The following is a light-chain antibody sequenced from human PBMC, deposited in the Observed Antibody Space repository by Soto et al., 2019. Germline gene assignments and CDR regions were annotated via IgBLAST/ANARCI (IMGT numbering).Light chain of an antibody. J-gene: IGLJ2*01. CDR2: EVN. Sequence: QSALTQPASVSGSPGQSITISCTGTTSHVGDFNYVSWYQQYPGKVPKLLIFEVNNRPSGVSNRFSGSTSGNTASRTISGLHAEEEAYYYCSSYGSSSNVLFGGGTKVTVL. V-gene: IGLV2-14*01. CDR3: SSYGSSSNVL. CDR1: TSHVGDFNY.